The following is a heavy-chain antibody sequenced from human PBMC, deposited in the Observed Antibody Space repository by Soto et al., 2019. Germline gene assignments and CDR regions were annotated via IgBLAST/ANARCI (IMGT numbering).Heavy chain of an antibody. D-gene: IGHD6-13*01. Sequence: QVQLVESGGGVVQPGRSLRLSCAASGFTFSSYGMHWVRQAPGKGLEWVAVIWYDGSNKYYADSVKGRFTISRDNSKNTLYLQMNSLRAEDKAGYYCARGRQFRAAAGALDYWGQGTLVTVSS. V-gene: IGHV3-33*01. CDR3: ARGRQFRAAAGALDY. CDR2: IWYDGSNK. CDR1: GFTFSSYG. J-gene: IGHJ4*02.